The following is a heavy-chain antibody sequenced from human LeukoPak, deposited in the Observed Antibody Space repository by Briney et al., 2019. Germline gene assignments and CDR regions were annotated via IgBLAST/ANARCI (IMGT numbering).Heavy chain of an antibody. CDR1: GFTFVDYA. V-gene: IGHV3-9*01. J-gene: IGHJ3*02. D-gene: IGHD1-7*01. Sequence: GRSLRRSCAASGFTFVDYAMHWVRKAPGKGLEWVSGISWNSGSIGYADSVKGRFTISRDNAKNSLYLQMNSLRAEDTALYYCAKGAELSSDAFDIWGQGTMVTVSS. CDR2: ISWNSGSI. CDR3: AKGAELSSDAFDI.